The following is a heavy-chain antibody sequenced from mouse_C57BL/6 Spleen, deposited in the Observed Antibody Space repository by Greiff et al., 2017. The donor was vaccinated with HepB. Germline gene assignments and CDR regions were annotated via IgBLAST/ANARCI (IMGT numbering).Heavy chain of an antibody. V-gene: IGHV1-50*01. CDR3: RIYYDDFDY. D-gene: IGHD2-4*01. CDR2: IDPSDSYT. Sequence: QVQLQQPGAELVKPGASVKLSCKASGYTFTSYWMQWVKQRPGQGLEWIGEIDPSDSYTNYNQKFKGKATLTVDTASSTAYMQLSSLTSEDSAVDDCRIYYDDFDYWGQGTTLTVSS. CDR1: GYTFTSYW. J-gene: IGHJ2*01.